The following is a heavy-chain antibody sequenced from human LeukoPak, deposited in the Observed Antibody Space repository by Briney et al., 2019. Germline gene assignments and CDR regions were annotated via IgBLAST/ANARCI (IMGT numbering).Heavy chain of an antibody. CDR1: GYTFTSNG. CDR2: ISGYNGNT. V-gene: IGHV1-18*04. J-gene: IGHJ4*02. D-gene: IGHD3-10*01. CDR3: VRDTLWFGELLRGFDY. Sequence: ASVKVSCKASGYTFTSNGISWVRQAPGQGLEWMGWISGYNGNTNYAQKLQGRVTMTTDTFTSTAYMELRSLRSDDTAVYYCVRDTLWFGELLRGFDYWGQGTLVTVSS.